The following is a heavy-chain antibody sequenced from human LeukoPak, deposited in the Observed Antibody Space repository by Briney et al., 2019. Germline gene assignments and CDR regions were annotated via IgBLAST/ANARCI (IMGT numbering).Heavy chain of an antibody. CDR1: GFTFSSYE. CDR3: ARAKYDSSGYYYSGFDI. Sequence: GGSLRLSCAASGFTFSSYEMSWVRQAPGKGLEWVSAISGSGGSTYYADSVKGRFTMSRDNAKKSLYLQMNSLRAEDTAVYYCARAKYDSSGYYYSGFDIWGQGTMVTVSS. V-gene: IGHV3-48*03. CDR2: ISGSGGST. J-gene: IGHJ3*02. D-gene: IGHD3-22*01.